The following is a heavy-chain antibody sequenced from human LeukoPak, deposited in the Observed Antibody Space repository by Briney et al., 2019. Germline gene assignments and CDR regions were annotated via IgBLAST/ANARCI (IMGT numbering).Heavy chain of an antibody. D-gene: IGHD4/OR15-4a*01. CDR1: GYTFTDYY. Sequence: GASVKVSCTASGYTFTDYYLYWVRQAPGQGLEWMGWIKPDSGAAVYARKFQGRVTITRDTSITTAYMELSWLTSDDTAVYYCTIDYGFDYWGQGSLVPVSS. V-gene: IGHV1-2*02. CDR2: IKPDSGAA. CDR3: TIDYGFDY. J-gene: IGHJ4*02.